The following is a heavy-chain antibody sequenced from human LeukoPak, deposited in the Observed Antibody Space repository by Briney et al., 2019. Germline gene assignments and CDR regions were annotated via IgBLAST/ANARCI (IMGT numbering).Heavy chain of an antibody. J-gene: IGHJ4*02. V-gene: IGHV3-33*08. Sequence: PGRSLRLSCVASGFIFSSYAMHWVRQAPGKGLEWVAVIWDDGSNEYYADSVKGRFTIFRDNRRNTLYLQMNSLRAEDTAVYSCARDHSGTQDYWGQGTLVTVSS. CDR3: ARDHSGTQDY. CDR1: GFIFSSYA. D-gene: IGHD1-1*01. CDR2: IWDDGSNE.